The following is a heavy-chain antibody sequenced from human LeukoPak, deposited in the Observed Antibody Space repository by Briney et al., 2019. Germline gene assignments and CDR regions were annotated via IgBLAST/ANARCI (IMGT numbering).Heavy chain of an antibody. D-gene: IGHD2-2*02. Sequence: SVKVSCKASGGTFSSYAISWVRQAPGQGLEWMGGIIPIFGTANYAQKFQGRVTITADESTSTAYMELSSLRSEDTAVYYCARGQYCSSTSCYTDFDYWGQGTLVTVSS. V-gene: IGHV1-69*01. CDR3: ARGQYCSSTSCYTDFDY. CDR2: IIPIFGTA. CDR1: GGTFSSYA. J-gene: IGHJ4*02.